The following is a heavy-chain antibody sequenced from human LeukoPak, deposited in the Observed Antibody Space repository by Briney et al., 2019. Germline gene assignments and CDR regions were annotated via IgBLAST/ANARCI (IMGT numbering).Heavy chain of an antibody. V-gene: IGHV4-59*01. CDR3: ARAPNSSGYYYNYYYYYMDV. J-gene: IGHJ6*03. D-gene: IGHD3-22*01. CDR2: IYYSGST. CDR1: GGSISSYY. Sequence: SETLSLTCTVSGGSISSYYWSWIRQPPGKGLEWIGYIYYSGSTNYNPSLKSRVTISVDPSKNQFSLKLSSVTAADTAVYYCARAPNSSGYYYNYYYYYMDVWGKGTTVTASS.